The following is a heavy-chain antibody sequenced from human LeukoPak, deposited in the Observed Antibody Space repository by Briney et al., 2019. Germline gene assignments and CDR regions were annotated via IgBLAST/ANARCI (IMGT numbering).Heavy chain of an antibody. CDR3: ARGDSSGYSY. CDR1: GGTFSSYA. V-gene: IGHV1-69*05. Sequence: SVKVSSKASGGTFSSYAISWVRQAPGQGLEWMGRIIPIFGTANYAQKFQGRVTITTDESTSTAYMELSSLRSEDTAVYYCARGDSSGYSYWGQGTLVTVSS. D-gene: IGHD3-22*01. J-gene: IGHJ4*02. CDR2: IIPIFGTA.